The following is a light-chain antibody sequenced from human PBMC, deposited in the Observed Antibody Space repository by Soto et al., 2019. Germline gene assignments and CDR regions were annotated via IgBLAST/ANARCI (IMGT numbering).Light chain of an antibody. CDR2: GAS. J-gene: IGKJ1*01. CDR3: QEYNDWPQWT. Sequence: EIVMTQSPATLSVSPGERVTLSCRASQSVSSNLAWYQQKPGQAPRLLIHGASTRATGVPARFSGSGSGTEFTLTISSLQSEDFAVYYCQEYNDWPQWTFGQGTKVEMK. CDR1: QSVSSN. V-gene: IGKV3-15*01.